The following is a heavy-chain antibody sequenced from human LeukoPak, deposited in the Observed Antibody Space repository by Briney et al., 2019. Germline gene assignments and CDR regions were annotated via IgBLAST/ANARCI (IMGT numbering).Heavy chain of an antibody. Sequence: GGSLRLSCAATGFTFSTYSMNWVRQAPGKGLEWVSSISSSSYIYYADSVKGRFTISRDNAKNSLYLQMNSLRAEDTAVYYCARAYYNSGSSDSDYCGQGTLVTVSS. D-gene: IGHD3-10*01. CDR1: GFTFSTYS. CDR2: ISSSSYI. V-gene: IGHV3-21*01. CDR3: ARAYYNSGSSDSDY. J-gene: IGHJ4*02.